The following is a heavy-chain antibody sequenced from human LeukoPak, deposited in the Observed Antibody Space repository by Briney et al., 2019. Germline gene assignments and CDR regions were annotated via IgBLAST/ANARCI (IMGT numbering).Heavy chain of an antibody. CDR3: ARRDSSGYYFRFDY. V-gene: IGHV1-69*05. CDR2: IIPIFGTA. CDR1: GGTFSSYA. D-gene: IGHD3-22*01. Sequence: GASVKVSCKASGGTFSSYAISWVRQAPGQGLEWMGGIIPIFGTANYAQKLQGRVTMTTDTSTSTAYMELRSLRSDDTAVYYCARRDSSGYYFRFDYWGQGTLVTVSS. J-gene: IGHJ4*02.